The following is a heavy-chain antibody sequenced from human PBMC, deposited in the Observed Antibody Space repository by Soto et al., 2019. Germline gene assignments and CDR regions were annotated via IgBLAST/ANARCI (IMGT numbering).Heavy chain of an antibody. CDR1: GFTFSSYG. D-gene: IGHD3-22*01. CDR3: AKFGDSSGYYYGAFDY. Sequence: QVQLVESGGGVVQPGRSLRLSCAASGFTFSSYGMHWVRQAPGKGLEWVAVISYDGSNKYYADSVKGRFTISRDNSKNTLDLQMNSLRAEDTAVYYCAKFGDSSGYYYGAFDYWGQGTLVTVSS. J-gene: IGHJ4*02. CDR2: ISYDGSNK. V-gene: IGHV3-30*18.